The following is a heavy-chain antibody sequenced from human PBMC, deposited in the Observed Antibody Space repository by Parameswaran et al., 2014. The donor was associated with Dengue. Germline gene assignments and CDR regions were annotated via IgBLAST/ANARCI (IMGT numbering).Heavy chain of an antibody. CDR3: ARDPSTEYQLFYYYGMDV. Sequence: KWIRQPPGKGLEWVSSISSSSSYIYYADSVKGRFTISRDNAKNSLYLQMNSLRAEDTAVYYCARDPSTEYQLFYYYGMDVWGQGTTVTVSS. J-gene: IGHJ6*02. CDR2: ISSSSSYI. D-gene: IGHD2-2*01. V-gene: IGHV3-21*01.